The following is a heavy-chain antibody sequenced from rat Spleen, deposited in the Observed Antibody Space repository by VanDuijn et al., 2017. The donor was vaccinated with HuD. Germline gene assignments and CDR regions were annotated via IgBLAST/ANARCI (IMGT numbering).Heavy chain of an antibody. CDR1: GFSLTSNG. D-gene: IGHD1-5*01. Sequence: QVQLKESGPGLMQPSETLSLTCTVSGFSLTSNGVGWVRQPLGKGLVWMGTIWAGGSTFYNSALTSRLSISRDTSKSQVFLKMNSLQSEDTALYFCSRDEYRYNWGFGYWGQGTLVTVSS. V-gene: IGHV2-72*01. CDR2: IWAGGST. J-gene: IGHJ3*01. CDR3: SRDEYRYNWGFGY.